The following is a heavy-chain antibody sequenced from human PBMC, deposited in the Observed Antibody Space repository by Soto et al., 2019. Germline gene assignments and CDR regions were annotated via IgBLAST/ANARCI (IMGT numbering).Heavy chain of an antibody. J-gene: IGHJ4*02. CDR3: ASAYYYDSSGYSPGGY. Sequence: GGSPKLSCAASDLPFSSFWLSWFRKAPGKGLEWVANIKQDGSQKYYVDSVKGRFTISRDNAKNSLYLQMNSLRVEDTAVYYCASAYYYDSSGYSPGGYWGQGTLVSVSS. CDR1: DLPFSSFW. CDR2: IKQDGSQK. V-gene: IGHV3-7*01. D-gene: IGHD3-22*01.